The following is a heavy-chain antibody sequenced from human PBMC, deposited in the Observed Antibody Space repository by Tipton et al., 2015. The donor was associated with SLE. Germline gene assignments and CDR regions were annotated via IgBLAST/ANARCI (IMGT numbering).Heavy chain of an antibody. V-gene: IGHV4-31*03. CDR1: GGSISSGGYY. CDR3: ARPAKGDSSCYGFDI. J-gene: IGHJ3*02. Sequence: TLSLTCTVSGGSISSGGYYWSWIRQHPGKGLEWIGYIYYSGSTYYNPSLKSRVTISVDTSKNQFSLKLSSVTAAGTAVYYCARPAKGDSSCYGFDIWGQGTMVTVSS. CDR2: IYYSGST. D-gene: IGHD3-16*01.